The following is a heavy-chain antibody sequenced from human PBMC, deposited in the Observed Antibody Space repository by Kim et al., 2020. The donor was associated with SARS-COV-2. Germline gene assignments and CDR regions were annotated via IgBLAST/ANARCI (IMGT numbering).Heavy chain of an antibody. CDR2: ISSSSSYI. CDR1: GFTFSSYS. Sequence: GGSLRLSCAASGFTFSSYSMNWVRQAPGKGLEWVSSISSSSSYIYYADSVKGRFTISRDNAKNSLYLQMNSLRAEDTAVYYCARDRDTHDYGDAGGMDVWGQGTTVTVSS. J-gene: IGHJ6*02. V-gene: IGHV3-21*01. CDR3: ARDRDTHDYGDAGGMDV. D-gene: IGHD4-17*01.